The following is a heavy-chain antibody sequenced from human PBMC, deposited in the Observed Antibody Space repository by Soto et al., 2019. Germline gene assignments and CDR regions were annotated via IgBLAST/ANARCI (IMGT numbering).Heavy chain of an antibody. J-gene: IGHJ3*02. D-gene: IGHD6-13*01. Sequence: PGGSLRLSCAASGFTFSSYGMHWVRQAPGKGLEWVAVISYDGSNKYYADSVKGRFTISRDNSKNTLYLQMNSLRAEDTAVYYCAKDQGSWGPSNDAFDIWGQGTMVTVSS. CDR1: GFTFSSYG. CDR2: ISYDGSNK. CDR3: AKDQGSWGPSNDAFDI. V-gene: IGHV3-30*18.